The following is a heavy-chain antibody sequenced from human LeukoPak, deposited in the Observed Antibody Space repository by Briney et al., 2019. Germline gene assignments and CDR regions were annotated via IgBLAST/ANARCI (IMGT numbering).Heavy chain of an antibody. CDR3: ARDPSASGTFNY. V-gene: IGHV1-18*01. J-gene: IGHJ4*02. D-gene: IGHD1/OR15-1a*01. CDR1: RYIVTSYV. Sequence: APVKVSCSASRYIVTSYVASWWRQSPGLGLGGMGWIRAYNGKTNYAHMLKGRVTITTDTSKSTLYLELRSLRADDTAVYYCARDPSASGTFNYWGQGTLVTVSS. CDR2: IRAYNGKT.